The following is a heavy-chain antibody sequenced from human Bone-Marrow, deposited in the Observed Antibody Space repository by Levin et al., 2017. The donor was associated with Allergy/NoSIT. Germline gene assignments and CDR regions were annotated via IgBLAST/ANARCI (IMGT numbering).Heavy chain of an antibody. CDR2: IYSSGTT. Sequence: GGSLRLSCAASGFTVSNNYMSWVRQAPGKGLEWVSLIYSSGTTNYADSVKGRFTISRDKSKNQLYLQMNSLRVEDTAVYYCARGASAVAVTGGSIWGQGTMVTVSS. D-gene: IGHD6-19*01. CDR3: ARGASAVAVTGGSI. J-gene: IGHJ3*02. CDR1: GFTVSNNY. V-gene: IGHV3-53*01.